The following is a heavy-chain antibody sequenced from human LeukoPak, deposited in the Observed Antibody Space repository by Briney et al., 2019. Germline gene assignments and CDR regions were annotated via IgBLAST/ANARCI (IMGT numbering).Heavy chain of an antibody. CDR2: ISAYNGNT. J-gene: IGHJ4*02. V-gene: IGHV1-18*01. CDR1: GYTFSSYG. Sequence: GASVKVSCKASGYTFSSYGISWVRQAPGQGLEWMGWISAYNGNTNYAQKVQGRVTLTTETSTSTAYMELRSLRSDATAVYYCARDRQLGSSGYYAAYWGQGTLVTVSS. CDR3: ARDRQLGSSGYYAAY. D-gene: IGHD3-22*01.